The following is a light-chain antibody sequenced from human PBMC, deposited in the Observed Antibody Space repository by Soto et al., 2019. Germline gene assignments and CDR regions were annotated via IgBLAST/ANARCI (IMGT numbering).Light chain of an antibody. CDR2: GAS. Sequence: EIVLTQSPGTLSLSPGERATLFCRASQSVTSSYLAWYQQKPGQAPRLLIYGASNRATGIPDRFSGSGSGTDFTLTISRLEPEDFAVYYCQQYGNSPPKYTFGQGTKLEIK. CDR3: QQYGNSPPKYT. V-gene: IGKV3-20*01. CDR1: QSVTSSY. J-gene: IGKJ2*01.